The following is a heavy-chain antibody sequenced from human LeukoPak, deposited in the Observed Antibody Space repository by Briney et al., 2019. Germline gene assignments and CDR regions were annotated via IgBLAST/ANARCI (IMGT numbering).Heavy chain of an antibody. V-gene: IGHV3-30-3*01. CDR3: ARVHYGSGGYYYYGMDV. J-gene: IGHJ6*02. CDR2: ISYDGSNK. D-gene: IGHD3-10*01. CDR1: GFTFSSYA. Sequence: GSLRLSCAASGFTFSSYAMHWVRQAPGKGLEWVAVISYDGSNKYYADSVKGRFTISRDNSKNTLYLQMNSLRAEDTAVYYCARVHYGSGGYYYYGMDVWGQGTTVTVSS.